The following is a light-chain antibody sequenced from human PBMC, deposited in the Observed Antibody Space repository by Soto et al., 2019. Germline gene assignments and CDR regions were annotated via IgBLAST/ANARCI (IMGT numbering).Light chain of an antibody. V-gene: IGKV2-28*01. CDR2: FGS. J-gene: IGKJ5*01. CDR1: QSLLYNNTYNS. CDR3: MQALQSLT. Sequence: EIVMTQSPLTLPVTPGEPASISCRSSQSLLYNNTYNSLDWYVQKPGQSPQLLIYFGSNRAPGGPDRFSGSGSGTDFTLKINRVEAEDVGTYYCMQALQSLTFGQGTRLESK.